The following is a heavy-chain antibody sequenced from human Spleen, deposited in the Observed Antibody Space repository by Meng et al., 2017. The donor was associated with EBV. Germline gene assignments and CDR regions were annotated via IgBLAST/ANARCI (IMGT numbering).Heavy chain of an antibody. J-gene: IGHJ2*01. D-gene: IGHD5-24*01. CDR2: IYYSGST. CDR1: GDSTSSGAYY. CDR3: ARTITRVGFDL. V-gene: IGHV4-61*08. Sequence: VQLQESGPGLVKPSQTLSLTCAVSGDSTSSGAYYWTWIRQSPGKGLEWIGYIYYSGSTNYNPSLKSRVTISVDTSKNQFSLKLSSVTAADTAVYYCARTITRVGFDLWGRGTMVTVSA.